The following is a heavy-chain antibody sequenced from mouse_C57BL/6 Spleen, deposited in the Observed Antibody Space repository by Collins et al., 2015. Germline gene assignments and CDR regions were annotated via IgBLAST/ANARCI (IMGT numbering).Heavy chain of an antibody. D-gene: IGHD1-1*01. J-gene: IGHJ1*03. CDR2: IFPGSGST. CDR3: ANYYGSSYWYFDV. CDR1: GYTFTDYY. V-gene: IGHV1-75*01. Sequence: QVQLQQSGPELVTPGASVKISCKASGYTFTDYYINWVKQRPGQGLEWIGWIFPGSGSTFYNEKFKGRATLTVDKSSSTAYMFLSSLTSEDSAVYFCANYYGSSYWYFDVWGTGTTVTVSS.